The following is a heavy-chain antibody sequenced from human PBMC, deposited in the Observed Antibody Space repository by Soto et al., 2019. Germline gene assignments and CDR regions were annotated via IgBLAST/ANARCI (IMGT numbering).Heavy chain of an antibody. J-gene: IGHJ4*02. Sequence: SETLSLTCSVSGGSISGSYWSWIRQSPGKGLEWLGYVYYTGSTNYSPSLRSRVSISVDTSKNEFSLRLSSVTTADTAVYFCARSVAVPGAHIDYWGQGTQVTAPQ. CDR1: GGSISGSY. D-gene: IGHD6-19*01. CDR2: VYYTGST. CDR3: ARSVAVPGAHIDY. V-gene: IGHV4-59*01.